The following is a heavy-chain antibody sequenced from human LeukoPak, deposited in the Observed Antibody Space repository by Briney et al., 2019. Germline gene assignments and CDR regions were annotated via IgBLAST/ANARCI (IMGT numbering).Heavy chain of an antibody. CDR2: FDPEDGET. J-gene: IGHJ5*02. D-gene: IGHD1-26*01. CDR1: GYTLTELS. V-gene: IGHV1-24*01. CDR3: ATETISGSSSRRIRWFGP. Sequence: ASVKVSCKVSGYTLTELSMHWVRQAPGKGLEWMGGFDPEDGETIYAQKFQGRVTMTEDTSTDTAYMELSSLRSEDTAVYYCATETISGSSSRRIRWFGPWGQGTLVTVSS.